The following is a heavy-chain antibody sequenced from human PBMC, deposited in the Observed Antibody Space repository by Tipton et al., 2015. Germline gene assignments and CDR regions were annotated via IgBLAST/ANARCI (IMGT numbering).Heavy chain of an antibody. J-gene: IGHJ4*02. Sequence: SLRLSCAASGFTFSADSMNWVRQAPGKGLEWVSSISSSSSYIYYADSVKGRFTISRDNAKNSLYLQMNSLRAEDTAVYYCARDSLSDYWGQGTLVTVSS. CDR3: ARDSLSDY. V-gene: IGHV3-21*01. CDR2: ISSSSSYI. CDR1: GFTFSADS.